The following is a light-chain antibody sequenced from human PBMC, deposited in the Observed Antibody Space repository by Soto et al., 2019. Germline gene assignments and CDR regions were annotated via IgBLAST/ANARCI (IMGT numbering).Light chain of an antibody. Sequence: DIVMTQFPDSLAVSLGERATINCKSSQSVSYSSNNKHFLAWYQQKPGQPPKLLVYWASTRESGVPDRFSGSGSGTDITLTISSLQAEDVAVYYCQQYYNTVWTFGQGTKVQV. CDR2: WAS. V-gene: IGKV4-1*01. CDR1: QSVSYSSNNKHF. J-gene: IGKJ1*01. CDR3: QQYYNTVWT.